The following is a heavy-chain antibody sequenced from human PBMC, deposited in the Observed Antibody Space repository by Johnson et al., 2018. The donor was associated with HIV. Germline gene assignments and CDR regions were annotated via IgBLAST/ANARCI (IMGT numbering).Heavy chain of an antibody. V-gene: IGHV3-23*04. CDR1: GFTFIDYA. CDR2: ISGGEDDT. J-gene: IGHJ3*02. CDR3: ANSLLFDAFNI. Sequence: VHLVESGGGLVQPGGSLRLSCVASGFTFIDYAMIWVRQAPGKGLEWVSFISGGEDDTYYADSVKGRFTISRDNSKNTFYLQMNSLRVEDTAIYYCANSLLFDAFNIWGQGTMVTVSS.